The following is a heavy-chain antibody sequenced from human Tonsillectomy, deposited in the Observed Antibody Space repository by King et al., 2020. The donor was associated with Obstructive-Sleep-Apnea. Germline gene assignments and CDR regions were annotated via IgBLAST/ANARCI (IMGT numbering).Heavy chain of an antibody. Sequence: QLVQSGAEVKKPGSSVKVSCKASGGTFSSYAISWVRQAPGQGLEWMGGIIPILGIANYAQKFQGRVTITADKSTSTAYMELSSLRSEDTAVYYCARNXYGDISLGHYYYYYGMDVWGQGTTVTVSS. D-gene: IGHD4-17*01. CDR3: ARNXYGDISLGHYYYYYGMDV. CDR2: IIPILGIA. CDR1: GGTFSSYA. J-gene: IGHJ6*02. V-gene: IGHV1-69*10.